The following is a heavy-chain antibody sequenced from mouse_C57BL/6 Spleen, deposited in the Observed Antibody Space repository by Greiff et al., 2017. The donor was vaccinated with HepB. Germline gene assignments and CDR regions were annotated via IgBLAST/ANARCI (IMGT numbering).Heavy chain of an antibody. CDR1: GFTFSSYA. V-gene: IGHV5-4*01. CDR3: ARGWDYAYAMDY. CDR2: ISDGGSYT. D-gene: IGHD2-4*01. Sequence: EVHLVESGGGLVKPGGSLKLSCAASGFTFSSYAMSWVRQTPEKRLEWVATISDGGSYTYYPDNVKGRFTISRDNAKNNLYLQMSHLKSEDTAMYYCARGWDYAYAMDYWGQGTSVTVSS. J-gene: IGHJ4*01.